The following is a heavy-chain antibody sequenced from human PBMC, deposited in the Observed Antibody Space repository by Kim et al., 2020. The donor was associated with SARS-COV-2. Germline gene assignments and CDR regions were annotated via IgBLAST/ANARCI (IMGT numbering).Heavy chain of an antibody. CDR1: GFAFSYNW. CDR3: ERDRGSNTYRDY. V-gene: IGHV3-7*03. D-gene: IGHD6-13*01. Sequence: GGSLRLSCAASGFAFSYNWMGWVRQAPGKGLEWVANINQDGNKKYYVDSVKGRFTISRDNAKNSLYLEMNSLRAEDTAVYYCERDRGSNTYRDYWGQGTLVTVSS. CDR2: INQDGNKK. J-gene: IGHJ4*02.